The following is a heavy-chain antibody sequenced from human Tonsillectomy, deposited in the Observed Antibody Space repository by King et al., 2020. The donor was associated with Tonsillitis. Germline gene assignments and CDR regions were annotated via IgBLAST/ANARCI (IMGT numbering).Heavy chain of an antibody. CDR1: GFTFSSYA. V-gene: IGHV3-23*04. D-gene: IGHD6-19*01. CDR2: ISGSGGST. Sequence: VQLVGSGGGLVQPGGSLRLSCAASGFTFSSYAMSWVRQAPGKGLEWVSAISGSGGSTYYADSVKGRFTISRDNSKNTLYLQINSLRAEDTAVYYWAKSSLSSRWYLYYSYMDVWGKGTTVTVSS. J-gene: IGHJ6*03. CDR3: AKSSLSSRWYLYYSYMDV.